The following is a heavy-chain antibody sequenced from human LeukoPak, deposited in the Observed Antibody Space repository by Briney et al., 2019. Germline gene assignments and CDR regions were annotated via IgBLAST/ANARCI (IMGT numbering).Heavy chain of an antibody. Sequence: ASVKLSCKASGYTFTSYGISWVRQAPGQGLEWMGWISTYNGYANYAQKLQGRVTMTTETSTSTAYMELRRLRSDDTAVYYCARNSSDWYGYMDVWGKGTTVTVSS. CDR1: GYTFTSYG. V-gene: IGHV1-18*01. CDR3: ARNSSDWYGYMDV. CDR2: ISTYNGYA. D-gene: IGHD6-19*01. J-gene: IGHJ6*04.